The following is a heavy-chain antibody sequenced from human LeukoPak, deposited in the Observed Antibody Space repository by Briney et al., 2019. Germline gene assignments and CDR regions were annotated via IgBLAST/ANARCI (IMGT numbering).Heavy chain of an antibody. D-gene: IGHD5-18*01. V-gene: IGHV4-59*01. Sequence: SETLSLTCTVSGGSIGSNYWNWIRQPPGKGLEWIGYIYYSGNTYYNPSLKSRITISIDPSKNQFSLKLSSVTAAGTAVYYCAGDNYGTDYWGQGTLVTVSS. J-gene: IGHJ4*02. CDR2: IYYSGNT. CDR1: GGSIGSNY. CDR3: AGDNYGTDY.